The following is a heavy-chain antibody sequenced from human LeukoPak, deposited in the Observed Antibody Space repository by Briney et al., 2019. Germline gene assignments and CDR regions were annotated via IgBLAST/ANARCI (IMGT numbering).Heavy chain of an antibody. J-gene: IGHJ4*02. D-gene: IGHD2-2*03. CDR3: AKHGSTDYFDY. CDR2: IYYSGST. CDR1: GGSISSSTSY. V-gene: IGHV4-39*01. Sequence: SETLSLTCAVSGGSISSSTSYWGWIRQPPGKGLEWIGRIYYSGSTFYNPSLKSRVTISVATYKNQFSLRMTLVAHEDAAVYYCAKHGSTDYFDYWGQGTLVTVSS.